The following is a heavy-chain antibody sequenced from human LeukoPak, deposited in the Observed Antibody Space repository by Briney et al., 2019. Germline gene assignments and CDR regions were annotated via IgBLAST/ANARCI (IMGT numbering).Heavy chain of an antibody. CDR2: ILYDGRNK. D-gene: IGHD2-21*02. V-gene: IGHV3-30*04. CDR3: ARDRLTYCGGDCGLDY. Sequence: PGGSVSLSCAGSGFTFSSYAMHWLRQAPGKGLEWVAVILYDGRNKYYADSVKGRFTISRDNSKNTLYLQMNSLRAEDTAVYYCARDRLTYCGGDCGLDYWGQGTLVTVSS. CDR1: GFTFSSYA. J-gene: IGHJ4*02.